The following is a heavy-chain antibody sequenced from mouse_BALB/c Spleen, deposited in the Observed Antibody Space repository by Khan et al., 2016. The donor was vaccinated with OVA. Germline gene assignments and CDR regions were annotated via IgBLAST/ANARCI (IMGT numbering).Heavy chain of an antibody. J-gene: IGHJ2*01. D-gene: IGHD3-3*01. CDR2: IWAGGST. V-gene: IGHV2-9*02. CDR3: ARSKYLSRY. CDR1: GYSLTRYG. Sequence: QVQLKQSGPGLVAPSQSLSITCTVYGYSLTRYGVHWVRQPPGQGLEWLGLIWAGGSTNYNWALMSRLSISIDNSKSLAFLIMNSMITDDTALYYCARSKYLSRYWGQGTTLTVSS.